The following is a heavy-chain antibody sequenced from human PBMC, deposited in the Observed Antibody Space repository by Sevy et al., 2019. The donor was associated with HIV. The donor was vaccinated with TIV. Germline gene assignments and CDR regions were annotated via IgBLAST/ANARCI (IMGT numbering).Heavy chain of an antibody. Sequence: ASVKVSCKTSGYTFTNYTISWVRQAPGRGLEWMGWVSIYNHNTNYAQKFQGRVSMTTDTSTSTAYMELRSLRYDDTAVHYCARGGPLMTSPFDYWGQGTLVTVSS. D-gene: IGHD2-21*02. V-gene: IGHV1-18*01. CDR3: ARGGPLMTSPFDY. CDR2: VSIYNHNT. CDR1: GYTFTNYT. J-gene: IGHJ4*02.